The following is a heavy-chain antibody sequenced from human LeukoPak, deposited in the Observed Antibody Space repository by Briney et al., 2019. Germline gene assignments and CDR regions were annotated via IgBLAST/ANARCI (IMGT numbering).Heavy chain of an antibody. Sequence: GGSLRLSCAASGFIFSSYWMHWVRQAPGKGLVWVSRINSDGSSTSYADSVKGRFTISRDNAKNTLYLQMNSLRAEDTAVYYCARRVVVPAAPYYFAYWGQGTLVTVSS. CDR1: GFIFSSYW. V-gene: IGHV3-74*01. CDR2: INSDGSST. D-gene: IGHD2-2*01. CDR3: ARRVVVPAAPYYFAY. J-gene: IGHJ4*02.